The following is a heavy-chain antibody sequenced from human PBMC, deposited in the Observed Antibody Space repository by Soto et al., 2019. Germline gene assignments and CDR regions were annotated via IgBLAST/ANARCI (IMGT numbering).Heavy chain of an antibody. CDR1: GGSISSYY. V-gene: IGHV4-59*01. D-gene: IGHD5-12*01. J-gene: IGHJ4*02. CDR2: IYYSGST. Sequence: ASETLSLTCTVSGGSISSYYWSWIRQPPGKGLEWIGYIYYSGSTNYNPSLKSRVTISVDTSKNQFSLKLSSVTAADTAVYYCARITRDYRHRRDGYTAHFDYWGQGTLVTVSS. CDR3: ARITRDYRHRRDGYTAHFDY.